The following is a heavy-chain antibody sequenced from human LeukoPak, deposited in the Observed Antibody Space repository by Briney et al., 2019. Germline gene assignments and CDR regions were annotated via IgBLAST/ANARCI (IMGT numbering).Heavy chain of an antibody. D-gene: IGHD2-15*01. V-gene: IGHV3-74*01. CDR3: ARGGSKPIDY. J-gene: IGHJ4*02. CDR2: INSDGSST. Sequence: GGSLRLSCAASGFTFSNYWMHWVRHAPGKGLVWVSRINSDGSSTSYADSVKGRFTISRDNAKNTLHLQMNSLRAEDTAVYYCARGGSKPIDYWGQGTLVTVSS. CDR1: GFTFSNYW.